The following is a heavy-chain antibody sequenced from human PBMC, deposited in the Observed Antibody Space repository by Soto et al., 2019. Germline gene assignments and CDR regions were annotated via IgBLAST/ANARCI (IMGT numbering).Heavy chain of an antibody. CDR1: GFTFSSYA. Sequence: QVQLVESGGGVVQPGRSLRLSCAASGFTFSSYAMHWVRQAPGKGLEWVAVISYDGSNKYYADSVKGRFTISIDNSKNTLYLQMNSLRTEATAVYYCARDIYCISPSCYGADAFDIWGQGTMVTVSS. V-gene: IGHV3-30-3*01. CDR3: ARDIYCISPSCYGADAFDI. CDR2: ISYDGSNK. J-gene: IGHJ3*02. D-gene: IGHD2-2*01.